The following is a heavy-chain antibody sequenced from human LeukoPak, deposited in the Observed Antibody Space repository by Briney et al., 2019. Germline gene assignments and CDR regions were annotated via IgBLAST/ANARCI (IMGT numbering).Heavy chain of an antibody. CDR1: GGSISSYY. CDR2: IYYSGST. D-gene: IGHD6-13*01. J-gene: IGHJ4*02. V-gene: IGHV4-59*01. Sequence: SETLSLTCTVSGGSISSYYWSWIRQPPGKGLEWIGYIYYSGSTNYNPSLKSRVTISVDTSKNQFSLKLSSVTAADTAVYYCARVAGIAAEYDYWGQGTLVTVSS. CDR3: ARVAGIAAEYDY.